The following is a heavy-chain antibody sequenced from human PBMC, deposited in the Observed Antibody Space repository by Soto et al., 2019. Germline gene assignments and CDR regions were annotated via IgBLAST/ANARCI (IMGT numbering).Heavy chain of an antibody. CDR3: ARGRSGYDYLPDYYDSSGRHFDY. J-gene: IGHJ4*02. D-gene: IGHD3-22*01. CDR2: INHSGST. CDR1: GGSFSGYY. Sequence: QVQLQQWGAGLLKPSETLSLTCAVYGGSFSGYYWSWIRQPPGKGLEWIGEINHSGSTNYNPSLKSRVTISVDTSKIQFSLKLSSVTAADTAVYYCARGRSGYDYLPDYYDSSGRHFDYWGQGTLVTVSS. V-gene: IGHV4-34*01.